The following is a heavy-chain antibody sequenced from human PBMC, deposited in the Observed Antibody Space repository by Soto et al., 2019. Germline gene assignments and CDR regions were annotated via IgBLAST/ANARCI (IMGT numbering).Heavy chain of an antibody. J-gene: IGHJ6*02. CDR3: ARHYSNIVYYYYGMDV. CDR2: IIPIFGTA. D-gene: IGHD4-4*01. Sequence: QVQLVQSGAEVKKPGSSVKVSCKASGGTFSSYAISWVRQAPGQGLEWMGGIIPIFGTANYAQKFQGRVTITADESTSTADMQLSSLRSEETAVYYCARHYSNIVYYYYGMDVWGQGTTVTVSS. CDR1: GGTFSSYA. V-gene: IGHV1-69*12.